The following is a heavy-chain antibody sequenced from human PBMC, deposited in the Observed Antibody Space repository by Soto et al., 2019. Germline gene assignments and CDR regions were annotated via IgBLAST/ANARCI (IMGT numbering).Heavy chain of an antibody. D-gene: IGHD2-15*01. Sequence: SETLSLTCTVSGGSISDSSYFWDWIRQPPGKGLEWIGNIYYSGSTYYNLSLKSRVTISVDTSKNQFSLKLSSVTAADTAVYYCERRGVSSYYSNYWGLGTLLTVSS. J-gene: IGHJ4*02. CDR2: IYYSGST. CDR3: ERRGVSSYYSNY. V-gene: IGHV4-39*01. CDR1: GGSISDSSYF.